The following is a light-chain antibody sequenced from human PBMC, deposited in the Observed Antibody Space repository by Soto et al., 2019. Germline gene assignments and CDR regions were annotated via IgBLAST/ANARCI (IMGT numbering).Light chain of an antibody. V-gene: IGKV1-6*01. CDR3: LQDYNAPRT. CDR1: QGIRND. J-gene: IGKJ1*01. Sequence: AIQMTQSPSSLSASVGDRVTITCRASQGIRNDLGWYQQKPGKAPKLLIYDASSLQSRVPSRFSGSGSGTDFTLTISSLQPEDFAHYYCLQDYNAPRTFGQGTKVEIK. CDR2: DAS.